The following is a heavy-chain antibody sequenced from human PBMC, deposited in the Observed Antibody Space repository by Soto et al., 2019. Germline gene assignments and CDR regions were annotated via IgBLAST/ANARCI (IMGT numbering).Heavy chain of an antibody. CDR3: GRGDRKRGGGPVRARRRGLDV. CDR2: INPNSGGT. CDR1: GYTFTAYY. Sequence: QVQLVQSGAEVKKPGASVKVSCKTSGYTFTAYYMHWVRQAPGQGLEWMGWINPNSGGTNYAQEFQGWVTMTRDTPTSTADRGRRRRRAGDTAVYSGGRGDRKRGGGPVRARRRGLDVWGQGTTVTVSS. V-gene: IGHV1-2*04. J-gene: IGHJ6*02. D-gene: IGHD3-10*01.